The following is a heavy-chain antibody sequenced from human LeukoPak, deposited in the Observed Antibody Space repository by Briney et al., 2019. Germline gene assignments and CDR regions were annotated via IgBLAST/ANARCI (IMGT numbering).Heavy chain of an antibody. D-gene: IGHD3-10*01. J-gene: IGHJ5*02. CDR1: GGTFSSYA. Sequence: ASVKVSCKASGGTFSSYAISWVRQAPGQGLEWMGGIIPIFGTANYAQRFQGRVTITTDESTSTAYMELSSLRSEDTAVYYCARDSNAYYYGSGSYLDWFDPWGQGTLVTVSS. V-gene: IGHV1-69*05. CDR3: ARDSNAYYYGSGSYLDWFDP. CDR2: IIPIFGTA.